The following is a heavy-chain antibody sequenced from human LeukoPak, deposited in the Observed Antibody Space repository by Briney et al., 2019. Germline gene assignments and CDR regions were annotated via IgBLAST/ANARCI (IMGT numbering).Heavy chain of an antibody. CDR3: ARAGGPPEEWAYCGGDCSAGEGFFDY. CDR2: ISAYNGNT. Sequence: ASVKVSCKASGYTFTSYGISWVRQAPGQGLEWMGWISAYNGNTNYAQKLQGRVTMTTDTSTSTAYMELRSLRSDDTAVYYCARAGGPPEEWAYCGGDCSAGEGFFDYWGQGTLVTVSS. D-gene: IGHD2-21*01. CDR1: GYTFTSYG. V-gene: IGHV1-18*01. J-gene: IGHJ4*02.